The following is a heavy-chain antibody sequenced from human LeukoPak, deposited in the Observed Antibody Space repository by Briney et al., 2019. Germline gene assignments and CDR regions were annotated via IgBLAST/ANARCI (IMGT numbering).Heavy chain of an antibody. CDR1: GFTFSSYA. D-gene: IGHD3-16*01. Sequence: GGSLRLSCAASGFTFSSYAMSWVRQAPGKGLEWVSSISSSSSYIYYADSVKGRFTISRDNAKNSLYLQMNSLRAEDTAVYYCARDLGALDYWGQGTLVTVSS. CDR3: ARDLGALDY. V-gene: IGHV3-21*01. CDR2: ISSSSSYI. J-gene: IGHJ4*02.